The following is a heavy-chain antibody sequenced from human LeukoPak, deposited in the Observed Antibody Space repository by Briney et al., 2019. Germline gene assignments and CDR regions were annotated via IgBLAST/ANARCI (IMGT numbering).Heavy chain of an antibody. V-gene: IGHV3-11*04. D-gene: IGHD4-17*01. Sequence: GGSPRLSCAASGFTFSDYYMNWIRQAPGKGLEWVSYISSSSSPIYYGDSVKGRFTISRDNAKNSLYLQMNSLRAEDTAVYYCARGRLYGPDYWGQGTLVTVSS. CDR1: GFTFSDYY. CDR2: ISSSSSPI. CDR3: ARGRLYGPDY. J-gene: IGHJ4*02.